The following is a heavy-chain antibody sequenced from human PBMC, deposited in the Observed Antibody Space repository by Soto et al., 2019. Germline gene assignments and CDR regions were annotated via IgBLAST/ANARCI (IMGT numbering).Heavy chain of an antibody. CDR2: INAGNGNT. Sequence: QVQLVQSGAEEKKPGASVKVSCKASGYTFTSYAMHWVRQAPGQRLEWMGWINAGNGNTKYSQKFQGRVTITRDTSASTAYMELSSLRSEDTAVYYCARGTVVTHFDYWGQGTLVAVSS. CDR3: ARGTVVTHFDY. CDR1: GYTFTSYA. J-gene: IGHJ4*02. V-gene: IGHV1-3*05. D-gene: IGHD2-15*01.